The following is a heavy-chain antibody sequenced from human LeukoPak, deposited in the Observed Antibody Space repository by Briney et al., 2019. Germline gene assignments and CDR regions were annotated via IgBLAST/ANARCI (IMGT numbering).Heavy chain of an antibody. J-gene: IGHJ4*02. CDR3: AREGVAATGLDY. D-gene: IGHD6-13*01. V-gene: IGHV1-3*01. CDR1: GYTFTRYA. CDR2: INAGNGNT. Sequence: ASVKVSCKASGYTFTRYAMHWVRQAPGQRLEWMGWINAGNGNTKYSQKFQGRVTITRDTSASTAYMELSSLRSEDTAVYYCAREGVAATGLDYWGQGTLVAVSP.